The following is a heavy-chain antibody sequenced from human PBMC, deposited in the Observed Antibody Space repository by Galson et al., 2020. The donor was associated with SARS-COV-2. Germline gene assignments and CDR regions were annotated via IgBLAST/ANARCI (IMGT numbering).Heavy chain of an antibody. CDR3: ARTLVPSCVLLCKCPTVPLYFSDVLDV. V-gene: IGHV2-70*01. CDR1: GFSLSTSGMC. Sequence: SGPTLVKPTQTLTLTCAFSGFSLSTSGMCVSWIRQSPGKALEWLAVIGWDERKYYSASLKNRLTIAKDTSENQVVLTMANMEPADTGTFFCARTLVPSCVLLCKCPTVPLYFSDVLDVWRQGTTVTVSS. J-gene: IGHJ6*02. CDR2: IGWDERK. D-gene: IGHD2-8*01.